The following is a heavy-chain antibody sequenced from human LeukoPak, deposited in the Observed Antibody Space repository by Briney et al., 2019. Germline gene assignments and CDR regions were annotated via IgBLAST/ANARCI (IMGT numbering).Heavy chain of an antibody. Sequence: GGSLRLSCAASGFTFSSYAMHWVRQAPGKGLEWVAVISYDGSNKYYADSVKGRFTISGDNSKNTLYLQMNSLRAEDTAVYYCARGLTPLTQIANYYYGMDVWGQGTTVTVSS. CDR2: ISYDGSNK. D-gene: IGHD4/OR15-4a*01. CDR3: ARGLTPLTQIANYYYGMDV. CDR1: GFTFSSYA. V-gene: IGHV3-30*04. J-gene: IGHJ6*02.